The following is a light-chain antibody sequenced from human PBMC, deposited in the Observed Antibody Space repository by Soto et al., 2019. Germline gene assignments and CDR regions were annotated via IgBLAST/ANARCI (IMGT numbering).Light chain of an antibody. CDR3: LQYRNSRA. CDR1: QSVSSSY. V-gene: IGKV3-20*01. J-gene: IGKJ1*01. Sequence: DIVLTQSPGTLSLSPGERATLSCRASQSVSSSYLAWYQQKPVQAPRLLIYGSSSRPTGIPDRFSGSGSGTYFTLTISRLEPEDFAVYYSLQYRNSRAFGQGTNVEIQ. CDR2: GSS.